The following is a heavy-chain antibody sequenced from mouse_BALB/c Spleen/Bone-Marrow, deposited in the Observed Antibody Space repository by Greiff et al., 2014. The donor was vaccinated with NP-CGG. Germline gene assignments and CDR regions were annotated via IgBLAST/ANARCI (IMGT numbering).Heavy chain of an antibody. Sequence: VQLQQPGAELVKPGASVKLFCTASGFNIKDTYMHWVKQRPEQGLEWIGRIDPANGNTKYDPKFQGKATITADTSSNTAYLQLSSLTSEDTAVYYCAIYYGNYYAMDYWGQGTSVTVSS. CDR3: AIYYGNYYAMDY. CDR2: IDPANGNT. J-gene: IGHJ4*01. CDR1: GFNIKDTY. D-gene: IGHD2-1*01. V-gene: IGHV14-3*02.